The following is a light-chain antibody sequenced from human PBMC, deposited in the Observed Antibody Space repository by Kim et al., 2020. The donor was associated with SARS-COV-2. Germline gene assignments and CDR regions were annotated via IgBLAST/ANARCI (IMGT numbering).Light chain of an antibody. J-gene: IGLJ2*01. CDR2: EDN. CDR3: QSYDSSNHVV. Sequence: KTVTNSCTRSSGSIASNYVQWYQQRPGSAPTTVIYEDNQRPSGVPDRFSGSIDSSSNSASLTISGLKTEDEADYYCQSYDSSNHVVFGGGTQLTVL. CDR1: SGSIASNY. V-gene: IGLV6-57*03.